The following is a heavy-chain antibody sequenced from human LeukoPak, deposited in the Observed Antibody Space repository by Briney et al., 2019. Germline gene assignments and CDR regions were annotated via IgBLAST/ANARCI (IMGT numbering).Heavy chain of an antibody. CDR2: ISGSGGST. J-gene: IGHJ4*02. V-gene: IGHV3-23*01. CDR1: GFTFSSYA. Sequence: GGSLRLSCGASGFTFSSYAMSWVRQAPGKGLEWVSAISGSGGSTYYADSVKGRFTISRDNSKNTLYLQMNSLRAEDTAVYYCAKYPLGDYDSSGYYGYWGQGTLVTVSS. CDR3: AKYPLGDYDSSGYYGY. D-gene: IGHD3-22*01.